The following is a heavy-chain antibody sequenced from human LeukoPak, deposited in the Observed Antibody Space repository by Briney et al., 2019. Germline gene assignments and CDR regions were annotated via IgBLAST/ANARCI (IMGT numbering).Heavy chain of an antibody. J-gene: IGHJ4*02. CDR3: AKLWFGELLYSH. V-gene: IGHV3-30*02. CDR2: IRYDGSNK. D-gene: IGHD3-10*01. CDR1: GFTFSSYG. Sequence: GGFLRLSCAASGFTFSSYGMHWVRQAPGKGLEWVAFIRYDGSNKYYADSVKGRFTISRDNSKNTLYLQMNSLRAEDTAVYYCAKLWFGELLYSHWGQGTLVTVSS.